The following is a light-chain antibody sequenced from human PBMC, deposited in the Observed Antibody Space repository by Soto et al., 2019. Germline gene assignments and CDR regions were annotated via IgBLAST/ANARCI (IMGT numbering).Light chain of an antibody. Sequence: QSALTQPASVSGSPGQSITISCTGTDSDIAAYDYVSWYQQHPGKAPKLMIYDVTNRPSGVSNRFSGAKSANTASLTISGLQAEDEADYYCSSYTTISTWVFGGGTKVTVL. CDR3: SSYTTISTWV. CDR2: DVT. V-gene: IGLV2-14*01. J-gene: IGLJ3*02. CDR1: DSDIAAYDY.